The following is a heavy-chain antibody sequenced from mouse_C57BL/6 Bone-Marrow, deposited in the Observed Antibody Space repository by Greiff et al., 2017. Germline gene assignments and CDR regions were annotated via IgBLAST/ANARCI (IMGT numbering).Heavy chain of an antibody. J-gene: IGHJ4*01. CDR1: GYTFTSYG. CDR2: IYPRSGNT. Sequence: QVQLKQSGAELARPGASVKLSCKASGYTFTSYGISWVKQRTGQGLEWIGEIYPRSGNTYYNEKFKGKATLTADKSSSTAYMELRSLTSEDSAVYFCARRRRAMDYWGQGTSVTVSS. V-gene: IGHV1-81*01. CDR3: ARRRRAMDY.